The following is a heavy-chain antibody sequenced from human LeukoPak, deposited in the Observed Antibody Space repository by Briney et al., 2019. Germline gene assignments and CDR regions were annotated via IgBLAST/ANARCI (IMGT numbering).Heavy chain of an antibody. Sequence: SETLSLTCTVSGGSISSSSYYWSWIRQPAGKGLEWIGRIYTSGSTNYNPSLKSRVTMSVDTSKNQFSLKLSSVTAADTAVYYCARGVLRYFARWFDPWGQGTLVTVSS. J-gene: IGHJ5*02. V-gene: IGHV4-61*02. CDR2: IYTSGST. CDR1: GGSISSSSYY. CDR3: ARGVLRYFARWFDP. D-gene: IGHD3-9*01.